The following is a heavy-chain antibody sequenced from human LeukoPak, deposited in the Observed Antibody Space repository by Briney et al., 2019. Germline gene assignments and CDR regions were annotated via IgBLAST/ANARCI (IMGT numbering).Heavy chain of an antibody. CDR2: INPNSGGT. CDR3: AREVTTGTNYNWFDP. Sequence: AASVKVSCKASGYTFTGYYMHWVRQAPGQGLEGMGWINPNSGGTNYAQKFQGRVTMTRDTSISTAYMELSRLRSDDTAVYYCAREVTTGTNYNWFDPWGQGTLVTVSS. CDR1: GYTFTGYY. D-gene: IGHD1-1*01. J-gene: IGHJ5*02. V-gene: IGHV1-2*02.